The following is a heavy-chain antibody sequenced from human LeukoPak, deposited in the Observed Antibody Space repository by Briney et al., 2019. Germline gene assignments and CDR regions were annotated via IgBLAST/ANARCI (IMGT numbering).Heavy chain of an antibody. CDR3: ARDLGSIWRDAFDI. V-gene: IGHV3-48*01. CDR1: GFTFSSYA. CDR2: ISSSSSTI. J-gene: IGHJ3*02. D-gene: IGHD6-13*01. Sequence: PGGSLRLSCAASGFTFSSYAMSWVRQAPGKGLEWVSYISSSSSTIYYADSVKGRFTISRDNAKNSLYLQMNSLRAEDTAVYYCARDLGSIWRDAFDIWGQGTMVTVSS.